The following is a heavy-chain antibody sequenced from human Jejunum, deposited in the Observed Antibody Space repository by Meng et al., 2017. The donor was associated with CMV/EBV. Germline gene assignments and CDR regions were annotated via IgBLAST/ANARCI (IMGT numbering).Heavy chain of an antibody. J-gene: IGHJ4*02. CDR3: ARDLWPHIVVVTAPSEF. Sequence: QGRLVQSGTEVKRPGGSVKVSCKASGYTFSSYGFTWVRQAPGQGLESLGWISTYNDNPKYAQKVQGRVTMTADTSTSTAYMELRSLTSDDTAVYYCARDLWPHIVVVTAPSEFWGQGTLVTVSS. V-gene: IGHV1-18*01. CDR2: ISTYNDNP. D-gene: IGHD2-21*02. CDR1: GYTFSSYG.